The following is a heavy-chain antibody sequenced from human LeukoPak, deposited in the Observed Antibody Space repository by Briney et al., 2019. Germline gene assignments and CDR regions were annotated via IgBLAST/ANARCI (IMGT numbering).Heavy chain of an antibody. V-gene: IGHV3-11*01. J-gene: IGHJ4*02. Sequence: GVSLRLSCAASGFTFSDYYMSWIRQAPGKGLEWVSYISSSGSTIYYADSVKGRFTISRDNAKNSLYLQMNSLRAEDTAVYYCARLGVLGTILTKGYYFDYWGQGTLVTVSS. D-gene: IGHD5-12*01. CDR2: ISSSGSTI. CDR3: ARLGVLGTILTKGYYFDY. CDR1: GFTFSDYY.